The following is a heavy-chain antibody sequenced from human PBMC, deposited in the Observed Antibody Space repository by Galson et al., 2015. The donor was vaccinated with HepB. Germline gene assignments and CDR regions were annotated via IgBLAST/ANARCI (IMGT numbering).Heavy chain of an antibody. CDR2: IYYSGST. Sequence: ETLSLTCTVSGGSIRSYYWTWIRQPPGKGLEWIGYIYYSGSTNYNPSLKSRLTMSVDTSKNQFSLKLRSVTAADTAVYYCALRYSGDDPLDAFDIWGQGTMVTVSS. V-gene: IGHV4-59*08. CDR1: GGSIRSYY. D-gene: IGHD5-12*01. CDR3: ALRYSGDDPLDAFDI. J-gene: IGHJ3*02.